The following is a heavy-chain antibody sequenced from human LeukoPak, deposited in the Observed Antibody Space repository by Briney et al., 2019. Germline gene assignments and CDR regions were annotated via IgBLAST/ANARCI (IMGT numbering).Heavy chain of an antibody. J-gene: IGHJ4*02. CDR2: ISVNSGAI. CDR3: VGHKNCAFDY. D-gene: IGHD1-1*01. Sequence: QTGGSLRLSCAASGFTFFTYNMNWVRQAPGKGLEWVSYISVNSGAIYYADSVKGRFTISRDNAQKTLYLQMNSLRVEDTAVYYCVGHKNCAFDYWGQGTLVTVSS. V-gene: IGHV3-48*01. CDR1: GFTFFTYN.